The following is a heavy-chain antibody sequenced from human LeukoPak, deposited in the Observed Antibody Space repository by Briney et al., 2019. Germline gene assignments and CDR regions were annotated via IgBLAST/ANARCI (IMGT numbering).Heavy chain of an antibody. CDR3: GVSRDALDI. CDR1: GFTFSSCA. D-gene: IGHD3-3*02. CDR2: ISYDGSNK. J-gene: IGHJ3*02. Sequence: GGSLRLSCAASGFTFSSCAMHWVRQAPGKGLEWVAVISYDGSNKYYADSVRGRFTISRDNSKNTLYLQMNSLRAEDTAVYYCGVSRDALDIWGQGTMVTVSS. V-gene: IGHV3-30*04.